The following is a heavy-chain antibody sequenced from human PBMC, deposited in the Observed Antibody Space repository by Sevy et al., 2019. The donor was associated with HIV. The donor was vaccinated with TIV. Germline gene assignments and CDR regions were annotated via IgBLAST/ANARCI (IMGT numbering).Heavy chain of an antibody. CDR3: ARVYYGDYVGYYFDY. CDR1: GGCISSYY. CDR2: IFTSGST. D-gene: IGHD4-17*01. J-gene: IGHJ4*02. V-gene: IGHV4-4*07. Sequence: SETLSLTCTVSGGCISSYYWSWIRQPAGKGLEWIGRIFTSGSTNYNPSLKSRVTMSVDTSKNQFSLKLSSVTAADTAVYYCARVYYGDYVGYYFDYWGQGTLVTVSS.